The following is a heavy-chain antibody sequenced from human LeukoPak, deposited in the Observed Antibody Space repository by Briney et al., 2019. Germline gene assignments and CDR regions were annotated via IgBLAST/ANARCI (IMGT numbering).Heavy chain of an antibody. V-gene: IGHV4-34*01. J-gene: IGHJ5*02. CDR2: INHSGST. Sequence: SETLSLTCAVSGGSFSGYYWSWIRQPPGKGLEWIGEINHSGSTNYNPSLKSRVTISVDTSKNQFSLKLSSVTAADTAVYYCARGVAAAGTRWFDPWGQGTLVTVSS. CDR1: GGSFSGYY. CDR3: ARGVAAAGTRWFDP. D-gene: IGHD6-13*01.